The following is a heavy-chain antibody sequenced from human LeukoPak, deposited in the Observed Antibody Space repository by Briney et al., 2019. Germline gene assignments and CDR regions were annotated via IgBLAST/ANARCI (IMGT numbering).Heavy chain of an antibody. D-gene: IGHD1-14*01. CDR2: ISYDGSNK. J-gene: IGHJ4*02. V-gene: IGHV3-30-3*01. Sequence: PGGSLRLSCAASGFTFSSYAMHWVRQAPGKGLEWVAVISYDGSNKYYADSVKGRFTISRDNSKNTLYLQMNSLRGEDTAVYYCARGGKRGPDSTMADYWGQGTLVTVSS. CDR1: GFTFSSYA. CDR3: ARGGKRGPDSTMADY.